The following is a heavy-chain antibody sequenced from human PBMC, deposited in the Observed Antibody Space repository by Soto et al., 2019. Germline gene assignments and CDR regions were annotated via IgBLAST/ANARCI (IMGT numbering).Heavy chain of an antibody. CDR3: ARSWGVELVS. V-gene: IGHV3-74*01. J-gene: IGHJ4*02. CDR1: GFTFSDYW. Sequence: EVQLVESGGGLVQPGGSLRLSCAASGFTFSDYWMHWVRQAPGKGLVWVSRIKSDGSSTSYADSVKGRFTISRDNAKNTLYLQMNSLRAEDTAVYYCARSWGVELVSWGQGTLVTVSS. D-gene: IGHD3-16*01. CDR2: IKSDGSST.